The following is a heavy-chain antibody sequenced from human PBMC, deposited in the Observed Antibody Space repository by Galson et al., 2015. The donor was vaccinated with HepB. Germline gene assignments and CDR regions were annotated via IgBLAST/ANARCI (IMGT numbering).Heavy chain of an antibody. CDR2: ISGSGVST. D-gene: IGHD5-12*01. CDR1: GFTFSTYA. CDR3: ARNTPSSGYHGLHY. Sequence: SLRLSCAASGFTFSTYAMTWVRQAPGKGLEWVSDISGSGVSTYYADSVKGRFTISRDNSKNTLYLQMNNLRGEDTAVYYCARNTPSSGYHGLHYGGQGTLVTVSS. J-gene: IGHJ4*02. V-gene: IGHV3-23*01.